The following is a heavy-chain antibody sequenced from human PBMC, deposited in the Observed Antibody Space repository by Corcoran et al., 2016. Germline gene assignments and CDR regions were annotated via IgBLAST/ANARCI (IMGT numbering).Heavy chain of an antibody. V-gene: IGHV1-69*01. Sequence: QVQLVQSGAEVKKPGSSVKVSCKASGGTFSSYAISWVRQAPGQGLEWMGGIITIFGTANYAQKFQGRVTITADESTSTAYMELSSLRSEDTAVYYCAITYYDLWSGYYGEGNYYYGMDVWGQGTTVTVSS. D-gene: IGHD3-3*01. J-gene: IGHJ6*02. CDR2: IITIFGTA. CDR1: GGTFSSYA. CDR3: AITYYDLWSGYYGEGNYYYGMDV.